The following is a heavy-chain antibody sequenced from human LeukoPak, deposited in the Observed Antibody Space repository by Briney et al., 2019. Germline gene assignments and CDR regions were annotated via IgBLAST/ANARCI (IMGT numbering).Heavy chain of an antibody. Sequence: SQTLSLTCTVSGASISSGSFYWSWIRQHPGKGLEWIGYIYYSGSTYYNPSLKSRVIISVDTSKNQFSLKLSSLTAADTAVYYCARGHPTVTPFDPWGQGTLVTVSS. CDR2: IYYSGST. V-gene: IGHV4-31*03. CDR3: ARGHPTVTPFDP. CDR1: GASISSGSFY. D-gene: IGHD4-17*01. J-gene: IGHJ5*02.